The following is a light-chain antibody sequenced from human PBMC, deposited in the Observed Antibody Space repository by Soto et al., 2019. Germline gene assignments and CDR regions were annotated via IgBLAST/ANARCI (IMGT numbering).Light chain of an antibody. J-gene: IGKJ1*01. V-gene: IGKV3-20*01. Sequence: EIVLTQSPGTLSLSPGERATLSCRASQTVISNYLAWYQQKPGQAPSLLIYGASNRATGIPDRFSGSGSGTDFTLTISRLEPEDFVVYYCQHYGTSPQTFGQGTKVDIK. CDR1: QTVISNY. CDR2: GAS. CDR3: QHYGTSPQT.